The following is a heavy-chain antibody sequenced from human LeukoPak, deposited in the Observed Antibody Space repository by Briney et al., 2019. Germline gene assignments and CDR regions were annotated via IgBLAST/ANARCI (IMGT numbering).Heavy chain of an antibody. CDR2: ISHDGVNE. D-gene: IGHD1-26*01. Sequence: GGSLRLSCVTSGFTFSNYAMHGVRQAPGKGREWGAVISHDGVNEYYAEALKGRFSISRDSSGNTAYLQINSLRIDDTAVYYCVKASSGSYWGGYFDYWGQGALVTVSS. V-gene: IGHV3-30*18. CDR1: GFTFSNYA. J-gene: IGHJ4*02. CDR3: VKASSGSYWGGYFDY.